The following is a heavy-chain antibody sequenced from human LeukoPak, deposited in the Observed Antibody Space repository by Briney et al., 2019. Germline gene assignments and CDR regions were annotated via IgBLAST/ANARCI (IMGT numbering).Heavy chain of an antibody. J-gene: IGHJ5*02. V-gene: IGHV4-34*01. CDR3: ARPTGGP. CDR2: LNHSGST. D-gene: IGHD4-23*01. Sequence: PSETLSLTCAVYGGSFSGYYWSWIRQPPGKGLEWIGELNHSGSTNYNPSLKSRVTISVDTSKNQFSLKLSSVTAADTAVYYCARPTGGPWGQGTLVTVSS. CDR1: GGSFSGYY.